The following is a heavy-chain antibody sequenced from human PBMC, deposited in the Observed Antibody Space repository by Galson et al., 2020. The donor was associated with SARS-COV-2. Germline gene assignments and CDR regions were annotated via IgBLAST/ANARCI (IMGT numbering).Heavy chain of an antibody. CDR2: IDADGSTT. D-gene: IGHD3-10*01. CDR1: GFTFNNYW. J-gene: IGHJ5*02. Sequence: GESLKISCAASGFTFNNYWMHWVRHAPGKGLVWVSTIDADGSTTSYADSVKGRFTISRDNSKNTVYLQMSSLRAEDTAVDYCARVDLWFGEVDICHYDAWGQGILVTVSS. CDR3: ARVDLWFGEVDICHYDA. V-gene: IGHV3-74*01.